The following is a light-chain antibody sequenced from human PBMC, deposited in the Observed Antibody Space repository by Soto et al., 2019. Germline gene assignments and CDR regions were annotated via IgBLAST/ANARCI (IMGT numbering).Light chain of an antibody. V-gene: IGKV1-12*01. Sequence: NQMNQSPPSVSASVGDRVTITFRASPDVGKWLAWYQQNSGKAPTLLIHGASNLQSGVPPRYSGSGYVTDFTLTISSRQPEDFVPYCCQQANSFPITFGQWTRLEIK. CDR1: PDVGKW. CDR3: QQANSFPIT. J-gene: IGKJ5*01. CDR2: GAS.